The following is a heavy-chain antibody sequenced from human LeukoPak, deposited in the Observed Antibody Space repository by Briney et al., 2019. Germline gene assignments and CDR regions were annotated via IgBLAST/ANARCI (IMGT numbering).Heavy chain of an antibody. V-gene: IGHV3-23*01. Sequence: SGGSLRLSCAASGFTFSSYAMSWVRQAPGKGLEWVSAISGSGGSTYYADSVMGRFTISRDNSKNTLYLQMNSLRAEDTAVYYCAITPGYSYGLYYFDYWGQGTLVTVSS. CDR3: AITPGYSYGLYYFDY. J-gene: IGHJ4*02. CDR1: GFTFSSYA. D-gene: IGHD5-18*01. CDR2: ISGSGGST.